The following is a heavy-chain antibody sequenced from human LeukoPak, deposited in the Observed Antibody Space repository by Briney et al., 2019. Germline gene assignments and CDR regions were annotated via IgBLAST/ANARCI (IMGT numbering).Heavy chain of an antibody. V-gene: IGHV3-64D*09. CDR3: VKDLSGWYSFDY. J-gene: IGHJ4*02. D-gene: IGHD6-19*01. CDR2: NNDHGDTT. CDR1: GFTFSSCA. Sequence: GGSLRLFCSASGFTFSSCAMHWVRQASGMGLEYVSGNNDHGDTTHYGHSVRRRDTISRDDSKNTVHLQMSSLRAEDTAVYYCVKDLSGWYSFDYWGQGTLVTVSS.